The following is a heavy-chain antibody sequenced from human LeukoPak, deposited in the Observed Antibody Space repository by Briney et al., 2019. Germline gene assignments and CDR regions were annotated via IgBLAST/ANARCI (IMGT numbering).Heavy chain of an antibody. CDR3: ATWAFYHSLDV. Sequence: PGGSLRLSCAASGFTLGAFAMHWVRQAPGKGLEWVSLIDKDGRSTYYADSAKGRFTISRDNSKNSLYLQMNSLRTEDTALYYCATWAFYHSLDVWGQGTTVTVSS. J-gene: IGHJ6*02. D-gene: IGHD1-26*01. V-gene: IGHV3-43*02. CDR1: GFTLGAFA. CDR2: IDKDGRST.